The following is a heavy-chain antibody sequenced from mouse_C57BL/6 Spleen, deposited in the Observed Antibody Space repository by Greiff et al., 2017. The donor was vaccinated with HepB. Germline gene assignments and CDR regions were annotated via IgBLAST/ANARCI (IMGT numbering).Heavy chain of an antibody. CDR1: GYTFTSYG. J-gene: IGHJ2*01. D-gene: IGHD1-1*01. Sequence: VQLQQSGAELARPGASVKLSCKASGYTFTSYGISWVKQRTGQGLEWIGEIYPRSGNTYYNEKFKGKATLTADKSSSTAYMELRSLTSEDSAVYFSARPYYYGSSYGFDYWGQGTTLTVSS. V-gene: IGHV1-81*01. CDR3: ARPYYYGSSYGFDY. CDR2: IYPRSGNT.